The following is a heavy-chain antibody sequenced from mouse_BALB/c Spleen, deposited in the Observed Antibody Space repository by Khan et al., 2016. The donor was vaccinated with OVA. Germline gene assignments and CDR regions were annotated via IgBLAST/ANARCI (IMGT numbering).Heavy chain of an antibody. CDR3: AREEALDHFDH. D-gene: IGHD3-2*02. J-gene: IGHJ2*01. CDR2: IYPGTDNS. V-gene: IGHV1-76*01. Sequence: QVQLKQSGAELVRPGASVKLSCKTSGYIFTSYWIHWVKQRSGQGLEWIARIYPGTDNSYYNEKFKDKATLTADKSSSTAYMQRSSLKSEDSDVYFCAREEALDHFDHWGQGTTLTVSS. CDR1: GYIFTSYW.